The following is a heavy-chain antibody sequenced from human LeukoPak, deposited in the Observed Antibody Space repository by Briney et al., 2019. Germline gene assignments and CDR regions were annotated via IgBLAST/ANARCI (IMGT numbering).Heavy chain of an antibody. J-gene: IGHJ6*03. V-gene: IGHV4-59*01. D-gene: IGHD6-13*01. Sequence: SETLSLTCTVSGGSISSCYWSWIRQPAGKGLEWIGYIYYSGSTNYNPSLKSRVTISVDTSKNQFSLKLSSVTAADTAVYYCARAGIAAAYYYMDVWGRGTTVTVSS. CDR2: IYYSGST. CDR3: ARAGIAAAYYYMDV. CDR1: GGSISSCY.